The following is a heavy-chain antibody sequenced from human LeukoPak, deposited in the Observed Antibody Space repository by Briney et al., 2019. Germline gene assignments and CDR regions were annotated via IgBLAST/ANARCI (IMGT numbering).Heavy chain of an antibody. CDR1: GFTFSSYW. CDR2: IKQDGSEK. V-gene: IGHV3-7*01. CDR3: ARGDFTGVPDIVVVLAAISGHFDY. Sequence: GGSLRLSCAASGFTFSSYWMSWVRQAPGKGLEWVANIKQDGSEKYYVDSVKGRFTISRDNAKNSLYLQMNSLRAKDRAVYYCARGDFTGVPDIVVVLAAISGHFDYWGQGTLVTVSS. D-gene: IGHD2-2*02. J-gene: IGHJ4*02.